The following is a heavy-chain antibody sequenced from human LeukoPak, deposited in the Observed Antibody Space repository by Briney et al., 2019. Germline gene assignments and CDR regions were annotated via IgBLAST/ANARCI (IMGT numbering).Heavy chain of an antibody. D-gene: IGHD6-13*01. CDR3: TRGQQLVGD. CDR2: INPDGGST. CDR1: GFTISSYW. J-gene: IGHJ4*02. Sequence: GGSLRLSCAASGFTISSYWMHWFRQAPGKGLVWVSRINPDGGSTAYADSVKGRFTISRDNAKNTLYLQMNSLRVEDTAVYYCTRGQQLVGDWGQGTLVTVSS. V-gene: IGHV3-74*01.